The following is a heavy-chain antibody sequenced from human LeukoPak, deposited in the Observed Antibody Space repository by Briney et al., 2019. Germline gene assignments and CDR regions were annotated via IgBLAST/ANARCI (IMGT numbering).Heavy chain of an antibody. J-gene: IGHJ4*02. CDR3: ARQDISMISGDY. CDR2: IYYSGST. Sequence: SETLSLTCTVSGGSISSSSYYWGWIRQPPGKGLEWIGNIYYSGSTYYNSSLKSRVTISVDTSKNQFSLKLSSVTAADTAVYYCARQDISMISGDYWGQGTLVTVSS. D-gene: IGHD3-22*01. CDR1: GGSISSSSYY. V-gene: IGHV4-39*01.